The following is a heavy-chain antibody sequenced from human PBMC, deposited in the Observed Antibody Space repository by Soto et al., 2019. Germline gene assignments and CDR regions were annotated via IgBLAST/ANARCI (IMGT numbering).Heavy chain of an antibody. V-gene: IGHV4-59*01. CDR3: ARGGSYGDFFDY. Sequence: SETLSLTCTVSGGSMSSNYWTWIRQSPGKGLEWIGYIYYTGSTKYNPSLKSRVTISLDTSRNQFSLRLTSVTSADTAVYYCARGGSYGDFFDYWGQGAQVTVSS. CDR2: IYYTGST. CDR1: GGSMSSNY. J-gene: IGHJ4*02. D-gene: IGHD4-17*01.